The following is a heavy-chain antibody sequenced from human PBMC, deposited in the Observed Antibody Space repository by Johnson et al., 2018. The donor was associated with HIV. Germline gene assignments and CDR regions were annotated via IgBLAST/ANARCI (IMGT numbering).Heavy chain of an antibody. V-gene: IGHV3-66*01. CDR2: INSGGDT. CDR3: ARGCRDGYTCDVFDV. J-gene: IGHJ3*01. Sequence: VQLVESGGGLVKPGGSLRLSCAASGFTFSGYYMTWVRQGPGKGLEWVSVINSGGDTYYADSVTGRFTISRDNSKNTLYLQMNSLRVEDTAVYFCARGCRDGYTCDVFDVWGQGTRVTVSS. CDR1: GFTFSGYY. D-gene: IGHD5-24*01.